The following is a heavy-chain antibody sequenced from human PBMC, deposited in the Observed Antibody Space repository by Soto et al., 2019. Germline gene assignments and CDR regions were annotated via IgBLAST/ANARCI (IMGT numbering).Heavy chain of an antibody. CDR3: ARANQLGIPEFLAFDL. CDR1: GYTLTGYY. Sequence: ASVKVSCKASGYTLTGYYMHWVRQAPGQGLEWMGWINTVSGFTKYAQKFQGWVTMTRDTATSTAYMELSGLKSDDTAVYYCARANQLGIPEFLAFDLWGQGTMVNVSS. V-gene: IGHV1-2*04. CDR2: INTVSGFT. D-gene: IGHD2-2*01. J-gene: IGHJ3*01.